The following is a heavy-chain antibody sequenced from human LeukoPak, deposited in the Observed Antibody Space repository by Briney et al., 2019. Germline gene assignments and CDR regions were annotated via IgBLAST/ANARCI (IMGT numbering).Heavy chain of an antibody. J-gene: IGHJ4*02. V-gene: IGHV3-23*01. Sequence: GGSLRLSCAASGFTFSSYAMSWVRQAPGQGLEGVSAISGSGGSTYYADSVKGRFTISRDNSKNTLYLQMNSLGAEDTAVYYCARDGMSTISYCFDFWGQGTLVTVSS. CDR3: ARDGMSTISYCFDF. CDR1: GFTFSSYA. D-gene: IGHD5-24*01. CDR2: ISGSGGST.